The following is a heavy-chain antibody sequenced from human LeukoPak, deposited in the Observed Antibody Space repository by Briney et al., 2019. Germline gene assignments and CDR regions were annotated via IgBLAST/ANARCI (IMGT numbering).Heavy chain of an antibody. V-gene: IGHV3-64D*09. D-gene: IGHD5-24*01. CDR3: VQDWEATIVGPRHFDY. J-gene: IGHJ4*02. Sequence: GGSLRLSCSASGFTFSNHAMHWVRQAPGKGLEYVSGISSNGDSTYYGDSVKGRFTISRDNSKNTLYLQMSSLRVEDTALYHCVQDWEATIVGPRHFDYWGQGTPVTVSS. CDR1: GFTFSNHA. CDR2: ISSNGDST.